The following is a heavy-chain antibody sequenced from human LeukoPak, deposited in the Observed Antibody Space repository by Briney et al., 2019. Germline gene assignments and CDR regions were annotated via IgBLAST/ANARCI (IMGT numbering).Heavy chain of an antibody. V-gene: IGHV4-38-2*02. CDR2: IYHSGST. D-gene: IGHD4-17*01. Sequence: SETLSLTCTVSGYPISSGYYWGWIRQPPGKGLEWIGSIYHSGSTYYNPSLKSRVTISVDTSKNQFSLKLSSVTAADTAVYYCAREREGPYGYLDYWGQGILVTVSS. CDR1: GYPISSGYY. CDR3: AREREGPYGYLDY. J-gene: IGHJ4*02.